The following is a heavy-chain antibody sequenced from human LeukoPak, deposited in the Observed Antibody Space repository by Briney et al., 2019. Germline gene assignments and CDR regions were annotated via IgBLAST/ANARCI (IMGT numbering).Heavy chain of an antibody. J-gene: IGHJ3*02. CDR1: GGSISSYY. CDR2: IYTSGST. CDR3: ARDLYSYGGNYAFDI. Sequence: SETLPLTCTVSGGSISSYYWSWIRQPAGKGLEWIGRIYTSGSTNYNPSLKSRVTMSVDTSKNQFSLKLSSVTAADTAVYYCARDLYSYGGNYAFDIWGQGTMVTVSS. D-gene: IGHD4-23*01. V-gene: IGHV4-4*07.